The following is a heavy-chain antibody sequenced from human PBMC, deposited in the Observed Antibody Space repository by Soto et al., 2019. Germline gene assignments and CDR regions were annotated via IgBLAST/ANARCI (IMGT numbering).Heavy chain of an antibody. D-gene: IGHD6-6*01. CDR1: GYTFTSYG. CDR3: ARVSPARRPGGAFDI. Sequence: ASVKVSCKASGYTFTSYGISWVRQAPGQGLEWMGWISAYNGNTNYAQKLQGRVTMTTDTSTSTAYMGLRSLRSDDTAVYYCARVSPARRPGGAFDIWGQGTMVTVSS. J-gene: IGHJ3*02. CDR2: ISAYNGNT. V-gene: IGHV1-18*04.